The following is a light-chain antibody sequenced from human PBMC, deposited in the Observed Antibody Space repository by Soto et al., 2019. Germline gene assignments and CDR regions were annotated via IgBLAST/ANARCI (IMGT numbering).Light chain of an antibody. CDR1: SSNIGSDY. V-gene: IGLV1-51*01. J-gene: IGLJ3*02. Sequence: QTVVTQPPSVSAAPGQKISISCSGSSSNIGSDYVSWYQKFPGTAPKLLIYDNNKRPSGIPDRFSGSKSDTSATLDISGLQTGDEADYYCGTWDNSLSAWVCGGGTKVTVL. CDR3: GTWDNSLSAWV. CDR2: DNN.